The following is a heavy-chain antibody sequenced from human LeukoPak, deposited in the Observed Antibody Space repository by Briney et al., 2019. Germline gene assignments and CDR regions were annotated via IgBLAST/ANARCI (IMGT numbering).Heavy chain of an antibody. CDR2: IRQDGSVN. J-gene: IGHJ4*02. D-gene: IGHD3-10*01. CDR1: GFTFSSYW. CDR3: ARTPLLWFGDHTSNFDY. Sequence: GGSLRLSCAASGFTFSSYWMSWVRQAPGKGLEWVATIRQDGSVNHCVDSVKGRFTVSRDNAWNSLYLQMDSLRAEDTAVYYCARTPLLWFGDHTSNFDYWGQGTLVTVSS. V-gene: IGHV3-7*03.